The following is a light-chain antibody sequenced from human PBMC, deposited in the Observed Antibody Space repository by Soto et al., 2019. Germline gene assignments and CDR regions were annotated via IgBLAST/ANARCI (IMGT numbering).Light chain of an antibody. CDR2: YDD. Sequence: QSVLTQPPSESGTPGQRVTISCSGSRSNIGNNAVNWYQQLPGKAPKLLIYYDDLLPSGVSDRFSGSKSGTSASLAISGLQSEDEADYYCAAWDDNLNGPVFGGGTKLTVL. CDR3: AAWDDNLNGPV. J-gene: IGLJ3*02. V-gene: IGLV1-36*01. CDR1: RSNIGNNA.